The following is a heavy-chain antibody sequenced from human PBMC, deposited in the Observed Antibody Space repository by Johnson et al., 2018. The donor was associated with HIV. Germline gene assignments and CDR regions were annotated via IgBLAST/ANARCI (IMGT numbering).Heavy chain of an antibody. V-gene: IGHV3-13*01. D-gene: IGHD3-10*01. CDR3: ASSLLWFGESNAFDI. CDR2: IGTAGDT. Sequence: VQLVESGGGMVQPGGSLRLSCAASGFTFSSYDMHWVRQATGKGLEWVSAIGTAGDTYYPGSVKGRFTISRENAKNSVYLQMNSLRAGDTAVYYCASSLLWFGESNAFDIWGQGTIVTVSS. CDR1: GFTFSSYD. J-gene: IGHJ3*02.